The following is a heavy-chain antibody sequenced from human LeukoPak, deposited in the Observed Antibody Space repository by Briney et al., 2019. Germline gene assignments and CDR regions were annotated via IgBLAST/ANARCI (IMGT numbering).Heavy chain of an antibody. CDR1: GFTVSSNY. V-gene: IGHV3-53*01. CDR3: GTSRSRTSGFDY. Sequence: GGSLRLSCAASGFTVSSNYMNWVRQAPGKGLEWVSVIYNDGGTYYADSVKGRFTISRDNSKNTLYLQTNSLRAEDTAVYYCGTSRSRTSGFDYWGQGTLVTVSS. J-gene: IGHJ4*02. CDR2: IYNDGGT. D-gene: IGHD2-8*02.